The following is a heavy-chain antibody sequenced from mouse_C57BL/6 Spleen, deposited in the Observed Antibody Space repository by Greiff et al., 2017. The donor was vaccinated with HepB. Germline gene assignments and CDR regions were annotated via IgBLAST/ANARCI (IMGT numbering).Heavy chain of an antibody. Sequence: QVQLKQSGPGLVQPSQSLSITCTVSGFSFTSYGVHWVRQSPGKGLEWLGVIWSGGSTDYNAAFISRLSISKDNSKSQVFFKMNSLQADDTAIYYCASLPYGSSYVLYAMDYWGQGTSVTVSS. J-gene: IGHJ4*01. CDR3: ASLPYGSSYVLYAMDY. CDR1: GFSFTSYG. D-gene: IGHD1-1*01. V-gene: IGHV2-2*01. CDR2: IWSGGST.